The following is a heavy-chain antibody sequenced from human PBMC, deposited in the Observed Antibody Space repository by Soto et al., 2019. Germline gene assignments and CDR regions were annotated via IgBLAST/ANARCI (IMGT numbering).Heavy chain of an antibody. CDR1: GGTFSSYA. V-gene: IGHV1-69*01. Sequence: QVQLVQSGAEVKKPGSSVKVSCKASGGTFSSYAISWVRQAPGQGLEWMGGIVPIFGTANYAQKFQGRVTITEDESKSTAYLELSSPKSEDTAMYYCARGDTMGRGVIMESYYYYGIAVWGQGTTVTVSS. J-gene: IGHJ6*02. CDR2: IVPIFGTA. D-gene: IGHD3-10*01. CDR3: ARGDTMGRGVIMESYYYYGIAV.